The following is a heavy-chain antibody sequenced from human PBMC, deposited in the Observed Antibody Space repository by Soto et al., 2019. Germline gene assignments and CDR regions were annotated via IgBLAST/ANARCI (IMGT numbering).Heavy chain of an antibody. Sequence: GGSLSLSCAASGFTFSSYWMSWVRQAPGKGLEWVANIKQDGSEKYYVDSVKGRFTISRDNAKNSLYLQMNSLRAEDTAVYYCANVVVTAPDAFDIWGQGTMVTVSS. CDR3: ANVVVTAPDAFDI. CDR1: GFTFSSYW. V-gene: IGHV3-7*02. J-gene: IGHJ3*02. D-gene: IGHD2-21*02. CDR2: IKQDGSEK.